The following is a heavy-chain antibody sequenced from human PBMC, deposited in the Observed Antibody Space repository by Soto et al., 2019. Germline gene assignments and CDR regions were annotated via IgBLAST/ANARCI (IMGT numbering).Heavy chain of an antibody. CDR3: AAGYDFWRGQYYFDY. CDR1: GFTFTSSA. D-gene: IGHD3-3*01. J-gene: IGHJ4*02. CDR2: IVVGSGNT. V-gene: IGHV1-58*01. Sequence: SVKVSCKASGFTFTSSAVQWVRQARGQRLEWIGWIVVGSGNTNYAQKFQERVTITRDMSTSTAYMELSSLRSEDTAVYYCAAGYDFWRGQYYFDYWGQGTLVTVSS.